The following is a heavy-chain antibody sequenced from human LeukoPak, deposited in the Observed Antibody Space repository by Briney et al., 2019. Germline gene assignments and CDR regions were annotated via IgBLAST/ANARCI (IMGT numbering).Heavy chain of an antibody. V-gene: IGHV1-2*02. Sequence: ASVKVSCKASGYTFTGYYIYWVRQAPGQGLEWMGWINPNSGDTDYTQKFQGRVTMTRDTSISTAYMELSRLRSDDTAVYYCARARGSSGWYKEEYYFDYWGQGTLVTVSS. J-gene: IGHJ4*02. CDR2: INPNSGDT. D-gene: IGHD6-19*01. CDR3: ARARGSSGWYKEEYYFDY. CDR1: GYTFTGYY.